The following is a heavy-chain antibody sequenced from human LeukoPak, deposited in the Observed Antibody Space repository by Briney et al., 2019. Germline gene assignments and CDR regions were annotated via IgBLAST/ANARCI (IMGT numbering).Heavy chain of an antibody. Sequence: ASVKVSCKASGYTFTGYYMHWVRQAPGQGLEWMGWINPNSGDTNSAQKFQGRVTMTRDTSISTAYMELSRLRSDDTAVYYCARRFNGYYFDYWGQGTLVTVSS. CDR3: ARRFNGYYFDY. D-gene: IGHD3-10*01. CDR2: INPNSGDT. CDR1: GYTFTGYY. V-gene: IGHV1-2*02. J-gene: IGHJ4*02.